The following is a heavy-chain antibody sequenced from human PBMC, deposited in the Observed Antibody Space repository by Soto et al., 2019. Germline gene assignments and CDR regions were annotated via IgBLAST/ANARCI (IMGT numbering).Heavy chain of an antibody. Sequence: PGGSLRLSCAASGFTFSSYWMSWVRQAPGKGLEWVANIKQDGSEKYYVDSVKGRFTISRDNAKNSLYLQMNSLRAEDTAVYYCARLRYYYDSSGYWDYWGQGTLVT. CDR3: ARLRYYYDSSGYWDY. J-gene: IGHJ4*02. V-gene: IGHV3-7*01. CDR1: GFTFSSYW. D-gene: IGHD3-22*01. CDR2: IKQDGSEK.